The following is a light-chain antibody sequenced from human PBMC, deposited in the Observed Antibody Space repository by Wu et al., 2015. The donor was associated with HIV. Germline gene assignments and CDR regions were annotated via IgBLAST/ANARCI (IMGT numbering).Light chain of an antibody. Sequence: ELVLTQSPGTLSLSPGESATLSCRASQSIRGSYLAWYQHKPGQAPRLLIFAAFNRATGIPDRFSGSGSGTDFTLTINRLEPEDFAVYYCQHYERSPVTFGGGTKVEIK. CDR2: AAF. CDR1: QSIRGSY. CDR3: QHYERSPVT. V-gene: IGKV3-20*01. J-gene: IGKJ4*01.